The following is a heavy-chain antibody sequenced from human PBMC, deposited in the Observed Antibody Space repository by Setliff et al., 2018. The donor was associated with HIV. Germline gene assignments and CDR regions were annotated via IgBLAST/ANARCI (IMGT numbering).Heavy chain of an antibody. CDR2: IGSSGGDT. CDR3: ARDGLEGDMAGRQRTYAFDY. Sequence: GGSLRLSCVASGFTFNSYAMRWVRQAPGKGLEWVSAIGSSGGDTYYADSVQGRFTISRDNAKNSLYLQMNSLRAEDTAVYYCARDGLEGDMAGRQRTYAFDYWGQGTLVTVSS. V-gene: IGHV3-23*01. J-gene: IGHJ4*02. CDR1: GFTFNSYA. D-gene: IGHD2-15*01.